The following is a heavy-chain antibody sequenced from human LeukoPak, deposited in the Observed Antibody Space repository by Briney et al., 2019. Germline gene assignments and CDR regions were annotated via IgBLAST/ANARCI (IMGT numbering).Heavy chain of an antibody. V-gene: IGHV1-18*01. J-gene: IGHJ6*02. Sequence: ASVKVSCKASGYTFTSYGISWVRQAPGQGLECMGRISAYNGNTNYAQKLQGRVTMTTDTSTSTAYMELRSLRSDDTAVYYCARDSSSWYNYYYYGMDVWGQGTTVTVPS. D-gene: IGHD6-13*01. CDR1: GYTFTSYG. CDR3: ARDSSSWYNYYYYGMDV. CDR2: ISAYNGNT.